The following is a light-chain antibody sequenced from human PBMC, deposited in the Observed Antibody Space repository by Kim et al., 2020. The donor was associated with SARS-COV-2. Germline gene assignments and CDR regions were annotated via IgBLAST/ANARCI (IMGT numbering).Light chain of an antibody. J-gene: IGKJ1*01. CDR3: QQYGTSPWT. CDR2: GAS. Sequence: PPGERATLSCRTSQSVTSSYLTWYQQKPGQAPRLLIYGASRRATGIPDRFSGSGSGTDFTLTISRLEPEDFAVYYCQQYGTSPWTFGQGTKVDIK. V-gene: IGKV3-20*01. CDR1: QSVTSSY.